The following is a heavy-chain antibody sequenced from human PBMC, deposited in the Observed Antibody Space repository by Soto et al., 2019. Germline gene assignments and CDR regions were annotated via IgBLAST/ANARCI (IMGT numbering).Heavy chain of an antibody. J-gene: IGHJ4*02. CDR1: GFTFSDHY. V-gene: IGHV3-72*01. CDR3: VRATTKATSSPSVDF. Sequence: EVQLVESGGGLVQPGGSLRLSCAVSGFTFSDHYMDWVRQAPGKGLEWVGRSTDQAHSFYTVYAASVKGRFTISRDDSYLYLQMNRLKIGGTARYYCVRATTKATSSPSVDFWGQGTLVTVSS. D-gene: IGHD6-6*01. CDR2: STDQAHSFYT.